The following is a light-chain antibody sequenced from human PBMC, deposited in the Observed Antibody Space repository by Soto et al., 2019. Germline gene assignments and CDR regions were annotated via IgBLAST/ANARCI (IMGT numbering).Light chain of an antibody. CDR2: KAS. CDR3: QQYINRWT. J-gene: IGKJ1*01. Sequence: DIQMTQSPSTLSASVGDRVTITCRASQSISTWLAWYQQKPGKAPKLLIYKASSLESGGPSRFSGSGSGTEFTLTISSLQPDDFATYYCQQYINRWTFGQGTKVEIK. V-gene: IGKV1-5*03. CDR1: QSISTW.